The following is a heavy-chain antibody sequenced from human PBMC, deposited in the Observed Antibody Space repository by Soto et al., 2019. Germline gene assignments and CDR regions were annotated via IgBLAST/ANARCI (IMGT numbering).Heavy chain of an antibody. Sequence: GESLKISCAASGFTFSSYSMNWVRQAPGKGLEWVSYISSSSSTIYYADSVKGRFTISRDNAKNSLFLQMNSLRDEDTALYYCARAMSSSGWWNWFDPWGQGTLVTVSS. CDR1: GFTFSSYS. D-gene: IGHD6-19*01. CDR2: ISSSSSTI. CDR3: ARAMSSSGWWNWFDP. V-gene: IGHV3-48*02. J-gene: IGHJ5*02.